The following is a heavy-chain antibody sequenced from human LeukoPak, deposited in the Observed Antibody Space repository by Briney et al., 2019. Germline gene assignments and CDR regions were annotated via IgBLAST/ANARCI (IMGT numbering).Heavy chain of an antibody. CDR2: IWYDGSNK. CDR3: ARSPFNIAAADY. Sequence: GGSLRLSCAASGFTFSSYGMHWVRQAPGKGLEWVAVIWYDGSNKYYADSVKSRFTISRDNSKNTLYLQMNSLRAEDTAVYYCARSPFNIAAADYWGQGTLVTVSS. V-gene: IGHV3-33*01. D-gene: IGHD6-13*01. J-gene: IGHJ4*02. CDR1: GFTFSSYG.